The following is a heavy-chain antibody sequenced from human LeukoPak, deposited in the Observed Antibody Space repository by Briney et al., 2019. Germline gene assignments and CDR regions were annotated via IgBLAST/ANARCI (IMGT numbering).Heavy chain of an antibody. Sequence: SSETLSLTCTVSGGSISSYYWSWLRQPAGKGLEWSGRIYTSGSTNYNPSLKSRVTMSVDTSKHQFSLKLSSVTAADTAVYYCARLVPAAGTSFDYWGQGTLVTVSS. J-gene: IGHJ4*02. CDR3: ARLVPAAGTSFDY. CDR2: IYTSGST. D-gene: IGHD6-13*01. V-gene: IGHV4-4*07. CDR1: GGSISSYY.